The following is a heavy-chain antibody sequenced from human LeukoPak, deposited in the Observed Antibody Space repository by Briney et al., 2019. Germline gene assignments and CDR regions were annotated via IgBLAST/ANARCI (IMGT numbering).Heavy chain of an antibody. Sequence: GSLRLSCAASGFTFSSYWMSWVRQAPGKGLEWVANIKQDGSEKYYVDSVKGRFTISRDNAKNSLYLRMNSLRAEDTAVYYCARALEMATIIDAFDIWGQGTMVTVSS. D-gene: IGHD5-24*01. J-gene: IGHJ3*02. CDR3: ARALEMATIIDAFDI. CDR1: GFTFSSYW. CDR2: IKQDGSEK. V-gene: IGHV3-7*01.